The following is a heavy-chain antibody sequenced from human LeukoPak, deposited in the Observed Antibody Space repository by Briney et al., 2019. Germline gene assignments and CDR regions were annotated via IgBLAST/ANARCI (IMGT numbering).Heavy chain of an antibody. V-gene: IGHV1-46*03. CDR3: ASPVGATSLYAFDI. D-gene: IGHD1-26*01. CDR2: IKPKGGST. Sequence: GSVKVSCKAYGYSLTSYYMHWVRPAPGRGLEWMGIIKPKGGSTSYEQKFQCRVTITRDTSTSSVYMELSSLRSDDTAVDYCASPVGATSLYAFDIGGEGTMVTVSS. J-gene: IGHJ3*02. CDR1: GYSLTSYY.